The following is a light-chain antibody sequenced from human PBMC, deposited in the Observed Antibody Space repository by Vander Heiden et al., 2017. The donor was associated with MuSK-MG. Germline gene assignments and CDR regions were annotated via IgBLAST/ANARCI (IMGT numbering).Light chain of an antibody. CDR2: DNN. J-gene: IGLJ3*02. CDR1: SSNIGSNY. Sequence: QSVLTQPPSVSAAPGQTVTISCSGSSSNIGSNYISWYQQLPGTAPKLLIYDNNKRPSGIPDRFSGSKSGTSATLGITGLQTGDAADYYCGTWDSSLSAWVFGGGTKLTV. CDR3: GTWDSSLSAWV. V-gene: IGLV1-51*01.